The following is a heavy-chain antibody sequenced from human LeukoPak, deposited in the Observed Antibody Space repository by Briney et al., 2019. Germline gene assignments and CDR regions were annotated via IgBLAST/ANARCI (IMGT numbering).Heavy chain of an antibody. J-gene: IGHJ4*02. CDR1: GFTFSSYS. CDR2: INHSGST. D-gene: IGHD3-10*01. CDR3: ARGIPAVI. V-gene: IGHV4-34*01. Sequence: PGGSLRLSCAASGFTFSSYSMNWVRQAPGKGLEWIGEINHSGSTNYNSSLKSRVTISVDTSKNQFSLKLSSVTAADTAVYYCARGIPAVIWGQGTLVTVSS.